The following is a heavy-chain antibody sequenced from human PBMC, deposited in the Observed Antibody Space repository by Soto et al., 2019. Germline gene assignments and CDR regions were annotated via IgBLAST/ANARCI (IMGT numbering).Heavy chain of an antibody. Sequence: GGSLRLSCAASGFTFSDYYISWIRQAPGKGLEWVSYISSSSSYTNYADSVKGRFTISRDNAKNSLYLQMNSLRAEDTAVYYCARDKEALYYDILTGYYKAYYFDYWGQGTLVTVSS. J-gene: IGHJ4*02. CDR1: GFTFSDYY. CDR3: ARDKEALYYDILTGYYKAYYFDY. V-gene: IGHV3-11*05. CDR2: ISSSSSYT. D-gene: IGHD3-9*01.